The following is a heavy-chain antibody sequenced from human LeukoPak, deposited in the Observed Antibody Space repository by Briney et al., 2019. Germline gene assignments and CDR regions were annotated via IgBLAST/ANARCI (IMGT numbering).Heavy chain of an antibody. CDR3: ARGWAPYYFDY. D-gene: IGHD1-26*01. J-gene: IGHJ4*02. CDR1: GGSISSYY. Sequence: PSETLSLTCTVSGGSISSYYCSWIRQPPGKGLEWIGYIYYSGSTNYNPSLKSRVTISVDTSKNQFSLKLSSVTAADTAVYYCARGWAPYYFDYWGQGTLVTVSS. CDR2: IYYSGST. V-gene: IGHV4-59*08.